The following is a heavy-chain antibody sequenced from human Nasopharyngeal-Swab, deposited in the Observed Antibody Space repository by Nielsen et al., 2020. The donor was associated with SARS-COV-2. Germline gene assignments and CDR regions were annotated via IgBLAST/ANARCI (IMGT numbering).Heavy chain of an antibody. D-gene: IGHD3-10*01. V-gene: IGHV5-51*01. J-gene: IGHJ6*02. CDR3: AIDYGSGTYGLDV. CDR2: IYPGDSAT. Sequence: GESLKTSCKGSGYRFSTYWINWVRQMPGKGLEWMGIIYPGDSATKYSPSFQGQVSISVDKSITTAYLQWNSLKASDTATYFRAIDYGSGTYGLDVWGQGTRVTVSS. CDR1: GYRFSTYW.